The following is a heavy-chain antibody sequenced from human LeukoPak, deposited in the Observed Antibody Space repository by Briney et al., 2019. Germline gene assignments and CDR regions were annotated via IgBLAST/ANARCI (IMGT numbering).Heavy chain of an antibody. D-gene: IGHD6-19*01. CDR3: AKQCGGSDWFDAFDI. CDR2: ISSSSSTI. CDR1: GFTFSSYS. J-gene: IGHJ3*02. V-gene: IGHV3-48*02. Sequence: QPGGSLRLSCAASGFTFSSYSMNWVRQAPGKGLEWVSYISSSSSTIYYADSVKGRFTISRDNAKNSLYLQMNSLRDEDTAVYYCAKQCGGSDWFDAFDIWGQGTMVTVSS.